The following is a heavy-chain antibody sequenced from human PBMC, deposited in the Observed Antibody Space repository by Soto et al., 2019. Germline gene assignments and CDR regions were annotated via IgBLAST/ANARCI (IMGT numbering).Heavy chain of an antibody. CDR1: GFTFSSYS. J-gene: IGHJ3*02. V-gene: IGHV3-21*01. Sequence: GGSLRLSCAASGFTFSSYSMNWVRQAPGKGLEWVSSISSSSSYIYYADSVKGRFTISRDNAKNSLYLQMNSLIAEDTAVYYYASELLLGFGEPEGAFDIWGQGTMVTVSS. CDR2: ISSSSSYI. CDR3: ASELLLGFGEPEGAFDI. D-gene: IGHD3-10*01.